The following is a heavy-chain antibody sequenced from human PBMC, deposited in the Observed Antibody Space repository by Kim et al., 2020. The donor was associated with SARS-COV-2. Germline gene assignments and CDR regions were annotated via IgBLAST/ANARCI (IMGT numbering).Heavy chain of an antibody. CDR3: AREPHSYSGYGTLDY. V-gene: IGHV3-74*01. D-gene: IGHD5-12*01. J-gene: IGHJ4*02. CDR2: INSDGSST. Sequence: GGSLRLSCAASGFAFSSYWMHWVRQAPGKGLVWVSRINSDGSSTSYADSVKGRFTISRDNAKNTLYLQRNSLRAEDTAVYYCAREPHSYSGYGTLDYWGQGTLVTVSS. CDR1: GFAFSSYW.